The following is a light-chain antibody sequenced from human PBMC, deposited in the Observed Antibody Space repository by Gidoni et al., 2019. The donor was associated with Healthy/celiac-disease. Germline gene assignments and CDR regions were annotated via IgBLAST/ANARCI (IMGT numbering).Light chain of an antibody. CDR1: QSILYSSNNKNY. Sequence: DIVMTHSPDSLAVSLGERATINCKSSQSILYSSNNKNYLAWYQQRPGQPPKLLIYWASTRESGVPDRFSGSGSGTDFTLTISSLQADDVAVYYCQQYYGTPITFGQGTRLEIK. CDR3: QQYYGTPIT. J-gene: IGKJ5*01. V-gene: IGKV4-1*01. CDR2: WAS.